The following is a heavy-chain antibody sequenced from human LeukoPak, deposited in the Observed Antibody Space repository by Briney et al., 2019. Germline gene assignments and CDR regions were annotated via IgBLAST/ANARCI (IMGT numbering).Heavy chain of an antibody. D-gene: IGHD3-16*01. V-gene: IGHV3-23*01. J-gene: IGHJ4*02. CDR2: ISGNGGST. CDR3: ARRLPDRGGYAYCFDS. CDR1: GFSFSSYV. Sequence: GGSLRLSCVASGFSFSSYVMNWVRQAPGTGLEWVSAISGNGGSTYYADSVKGRFTISRDNSKNTLSLQMNSLRAEDTAVYYCARRLPDRGGYAYCFDSWGQGTLVTVSS.